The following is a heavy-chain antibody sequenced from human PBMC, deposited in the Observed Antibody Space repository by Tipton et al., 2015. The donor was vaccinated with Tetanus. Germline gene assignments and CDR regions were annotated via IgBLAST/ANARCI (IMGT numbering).Heavy chain of an antibody. J-gene: IGHJ6*02. D-gene: IGHD1-1*01. CDR3: ARGGNYNYQYVFDV. CDR1: GFKFSDYC. V-gene: IGHV3-11*01. Sequence: SLRLSCEASGFKFSDYCMSWIRQAPGKGLEWISYISNSGSTIYNADSVKGRFTISRDNAKNSLHLQLNGLRPEDTAIYYCARGGNYNYQYVFDVWGQGTPVTVSS. CDR2: ISNSGSTI.